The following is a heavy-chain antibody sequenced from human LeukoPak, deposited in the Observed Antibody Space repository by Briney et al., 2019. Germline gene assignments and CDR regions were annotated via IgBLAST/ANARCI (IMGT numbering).Heavy chain of an antibody. V-gene: IGHV1-8*01. J-gene: IGHJ4*02. CDR3: ARTEKITGTHDY. CDR1: GYTFTSYD. D-gene: IGHD1-20*01. CDR2: MNPNSGNT. Sequence: ASVKVSCKASGYTFTSYDINWVQQATGQGLEWMGWMNPNSGNTGYAQKFQGRVTMTRNTSISTAYMELSSLRSEDTAVYYCARTEKITGTHDYWGQGTLVTVSS.